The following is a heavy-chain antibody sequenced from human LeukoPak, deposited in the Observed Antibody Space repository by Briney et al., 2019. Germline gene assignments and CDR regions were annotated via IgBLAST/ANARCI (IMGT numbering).Heavy chain of an antibody. D-gene: IGHD2-15*01. Sequence: SVKVSCKASGGTFSSYTISWVRQAPGQGLEWMGRIIPILGVANYAQKFQGRVTITADKSTSTAYMELSSLRSEDTAVYYCARDAYCSGGSCYGNNWFDPWGQGTLVTVSS. J-gene: IGHJ5*02. V-gene: IGHV1-69*04. CDR1: GGTFSSYT. CDR3: ARDAYCSGGSCYGNNWFDP. CDR2: IIPILGVA.